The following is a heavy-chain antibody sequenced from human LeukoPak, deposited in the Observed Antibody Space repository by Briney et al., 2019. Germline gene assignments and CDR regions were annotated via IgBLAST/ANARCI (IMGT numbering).Heavy chain of an antibody. CDR3: ARVGQMEAFDI. J-gene: IGHJ3*02. CDR1: GGSISSYY. D-gene: IGHD5-24*01. V-gene: IGHV4-59*12. CDR2: IYYSGST. Sequence: KASETLSLTCTVFGGSISSYYWSWIRQPPGKGLEWIGYIYYSGSTNYNPSLKSRVTISVDTSKNQFSLKLSSVTAADTAMYYCARVGQMEAFDIWGQGTMVTVSS.